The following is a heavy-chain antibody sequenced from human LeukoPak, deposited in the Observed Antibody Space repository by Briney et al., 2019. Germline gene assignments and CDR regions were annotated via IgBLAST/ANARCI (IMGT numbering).Heavy chain of an antibody. V-gene: IGHV3-23*01. D-gene: IGHD1-1*01. J-gene: IGHJ4*02. CDR1: GFTFSSYS. CDR3: AKNPRLEGWIYFDS. CDR2: ISGSGGRI. Sequence: RGSLRLSCAVSGFTFSSYSMSWVRQAPGKGLEWVSSISGSGGRIDYADSVKGRFTISRDNSKNTLSLQMNSLTAEDTAVYYCAKNPRLEGWIYFDSWGQGILVTVSS.